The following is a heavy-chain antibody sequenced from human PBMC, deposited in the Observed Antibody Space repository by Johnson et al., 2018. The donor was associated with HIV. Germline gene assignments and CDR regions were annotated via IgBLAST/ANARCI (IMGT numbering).Heavy chain of an antibody. CDR2: IQQDGSEK. J-gene: IGHJ3*02. CDR1: GFTFSSYW. D-gene: IGHD2/OR15-2a*01. Sequence: VQLVESGGGLVQPGGSLRLSCAASGFTFSSYWMSWVRQAPGKGLEWVANIQQDGSEKYYVDSVQGRFTISRDNAKNSLYLQMNSLRAEDTAVYYCAREREFNMCDAFDIWGQGTMVTVSS. CDR3: AREREFNMCDAFDI. V-gene: IGHV3-7*01.